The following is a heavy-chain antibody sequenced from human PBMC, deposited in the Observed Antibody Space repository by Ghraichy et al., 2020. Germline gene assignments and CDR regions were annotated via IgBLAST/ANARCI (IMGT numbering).Heavy chain of an antibody. V-gene: IGHV3-23*01. J-gene: IGHJ4*02. Sequence: GGSLRLSCAASGFTFNSYAISWVRQAPGKGLEWVSAVSRSGDTTYYADSVKGRFTISRDNSNNTAYLQMTSLRAEDTAVYYCAKGGKIWYGFDYWGQGTLVSVSS. CDR2: VSRSGDTT. D-gene: IGHD3-16*01. CDR3: AKGGKIWYGFDY. CDR1: GFTFNSYA.